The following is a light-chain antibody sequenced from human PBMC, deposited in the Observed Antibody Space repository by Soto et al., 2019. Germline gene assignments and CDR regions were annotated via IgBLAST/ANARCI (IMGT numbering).Light chain of an antibody. Sequence: DIQMTQSPSTLSASVGDRVTITCRASQSISSWLAWYQQKPGKAPKLLIYKASSLASGVPSRFSGSGSETEFTLTISRLQPDDFASYYCQHYISFPWTFGQGTKVEI. J-gene: IGKJ1*01. V-gene: IGKV1-5*03. CDR1: QSISSW. CDR2: KAS. CDR3: QHYISFPWT.